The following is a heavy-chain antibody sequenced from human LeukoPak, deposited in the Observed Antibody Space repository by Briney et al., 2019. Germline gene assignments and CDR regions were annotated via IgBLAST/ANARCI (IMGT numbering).Heavy chain of an antibody. CDR1: GFTVSSNY. D-gene: IGHD3-22*01. J-gene: IGHJ4*02. Sequence: GGSLRLSCAASGFTVSSNYMSWVRQTPGKGLECVSSITGTSNYIYYADSVRGRFTISRDNAKNSLYLQMNSLRAEDTAVYYCVRDTNYYDSRVPPGDYWGQGTPVTVSS. CDR2: ITGTSNYI. V-gene: IGHV3-21*01. CDR3: VRDTNYYDSRVPPGDY.